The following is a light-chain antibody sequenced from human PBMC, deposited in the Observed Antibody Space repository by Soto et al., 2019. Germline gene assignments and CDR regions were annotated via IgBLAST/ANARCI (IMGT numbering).Light chain of an antibody. Sequence: EIVLTKSPGTLSLSPGERATLSCRASQSISSSYLAWYQQKPGQAPRLLIYAASGRATGIPDRFSGSGSGTDFTLTISRMEPEAFAVYYCQQYGSSSYTFGQGTQLEIK. CDR2: AAS. CDR1: QSISSSY. V-gene: IGKV3-20*01. CDR3: QQYGSSSYT. J-gene: IGKJ2*01.